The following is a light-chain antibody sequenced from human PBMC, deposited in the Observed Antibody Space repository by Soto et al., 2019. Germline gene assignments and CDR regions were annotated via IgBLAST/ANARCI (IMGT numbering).Light chain of an antibody. V-gene: IGKV3-11*01. Sequence: EIVLTQSPATLSLSPGERATLSCRASQSVSSDLAWYQQRPGQAPRLLIYGASKRANGTPARFSGSGSGTDFTLTSSSLEPEDFALYYWQQRYNWPPMFAFGQGTKLEIK. CDR2: GAS. CDR3: QQRYNWPPMFA. CDR1: QSVSSD. J-gene: IGKJ2*01.